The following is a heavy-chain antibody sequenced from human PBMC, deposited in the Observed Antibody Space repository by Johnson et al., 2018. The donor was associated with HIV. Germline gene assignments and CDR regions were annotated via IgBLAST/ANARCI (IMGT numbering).Heavy chain of an antibody. Sequence: QVQLVESGGGVVQPGTSLRLSCAASGFAFIGYGMHWVRQAPGKGLEWLAVISYDGSITHYADPVKGRFTISRDNSKNTLYLQMNSLKAEDTAVYYCARLPSGYSRDDLDIWGQGTMVTVSS. CDR3: ARLPSGYSRDDLDI. CDR1: GFAFIGYG. V-gene: IGHV3-30*03. D-gene: IGHD5-18*01. J-gene: IGHJ3*02. CDR2: ISYDGSIT.